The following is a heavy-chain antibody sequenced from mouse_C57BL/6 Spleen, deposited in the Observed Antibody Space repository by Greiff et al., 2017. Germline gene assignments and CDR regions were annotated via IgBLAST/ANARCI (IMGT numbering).Heavy chain of an antibody. CDR2: IYPGNSDT. J-gene: IGHJ3*01. CDR1: GYTFTSYW. Sequence: VQLQQSGTVLARPGASVKMSCKTSGYTFTSYWMHWVKQRPGQGLEWIGAIYPGNSDTSYNQKFKGKVKLTAVTSASSAYMELSSLTNEDSAVYYCTREELGFAYWGQGTLVTVSA. CDR3: TREELGFAY. V-gene: IGHV1-5*01. D-gene: IGHD4-1*01.